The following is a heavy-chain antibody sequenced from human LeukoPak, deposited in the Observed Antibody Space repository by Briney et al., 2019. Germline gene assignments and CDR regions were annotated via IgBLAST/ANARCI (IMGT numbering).Heavy chain of an antibody. Sequence: PSETLSLTCTVSGYSISSGYYWGWIRQPPGKGLEWIGSIYHSGSTYYNPSLKSRVTISVDTSKNQFSLKLSSVTAADTAVYYCARHHIVSHDAFDIWGQGTMVTVSS. D-gene: IGHD2-21*01. CDR1: GYSISSGYY. V-gene: IGHV4-38-2*02. CDR3: ARHHIVSHDAFDI. CDR2: IYHSGST. J-gene: IGHJ3*02.